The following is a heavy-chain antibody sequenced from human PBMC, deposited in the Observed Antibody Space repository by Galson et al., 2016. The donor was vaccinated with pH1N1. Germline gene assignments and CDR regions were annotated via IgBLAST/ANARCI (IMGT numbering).Heavy chain of an antibody. D-gene: IGHD1-26*01. CDR3: ATEYRGSYYVPRYFDL. CDR2: FDPEDDKP. Sequence: SVKVSCKVSGYTLSELAIHWVRQTPGKGLEWMGGFDPEDDKPFYAQTFEGRVTMTQDTSTDTAYMQLSSLTSDDAAVYYCATEYRGSYYVPRYFDLWGPGTLVPVFS. J-gene: IGHJ2*01. V-gene: IGHV1-24*01. CDR1: GYTLSELA.